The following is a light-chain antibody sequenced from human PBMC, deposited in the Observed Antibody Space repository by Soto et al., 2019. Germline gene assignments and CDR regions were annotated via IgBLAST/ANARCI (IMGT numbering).Light chain of an antibody. CDR1: SSKIGAGYD. Sequence: QSVLTQPPSVSGAPGQRVTISCTGSSSKIGAGYDVHWYQQLPGTAPKLLIYGNSNRPSGVPDRFSGSKSGTSASLAITGLQAEDEADYYCQSYDSSLFWVFGGGTKLTVL. CDR3: QSYDSSLFWV. V-gene: IGLV1-40*01. J-gene: IGLJ3*02. CDR2: GNS.